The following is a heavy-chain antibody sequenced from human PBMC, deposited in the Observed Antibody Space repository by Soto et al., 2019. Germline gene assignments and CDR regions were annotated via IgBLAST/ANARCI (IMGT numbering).Heavy chain of an antibody. V-gene: IGHV1-3*01. CDR1: GYTFTSYA. CDR2: INAGNGNT. D-gene: IGHD3-10*01. Sequence: ASVKVSCKASGYTFTSYAMHWARQAPGQRLEWMGWINAGNGNTKYSQKFQGRVTITRDTSASTAYMELSSLRSEDTAVYYCARGLGGSGSYSDYWGQGTLVTVSS. CDR3: ARGLGGSGSYSDY. J-gene: IGHJ4*02.